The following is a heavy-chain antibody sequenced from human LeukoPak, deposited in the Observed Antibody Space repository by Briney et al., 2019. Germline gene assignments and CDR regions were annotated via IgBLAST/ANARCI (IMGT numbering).Heavy chain of an antibody. CDR2: IFPHDSDI. CDR1: GYRFLDYW. V-gene: IGHV5-51*01. Sequence: GESLEISLKGSGYRFLDYWIGWGRPMPGKGPEGMGIIFPHDSDIKYSTSFQGQVIFSVDKSISPAYVQWSRLKASDTAIYYCARHGIKGCNSVNCYTSFYYYGMDVWGQGTTVTVSS. J-gene: IGHJ6*02. CDR3: ARHGIKGCNSVNCYTSFYYYGMDV. D-gene: IGHD2-2*02.